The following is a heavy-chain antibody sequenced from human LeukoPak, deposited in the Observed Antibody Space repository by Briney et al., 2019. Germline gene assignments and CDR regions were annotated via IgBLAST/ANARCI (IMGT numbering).Heavy chain of an antibody. CDR2: ISSSGSTI. J-gene: IGHJ6*04. D-gene: IGHD3-10*02. Sequence: GGSLRLSCAASGFTFSSYEMNWVRRAPGKGLEWVSYISSSGSTIYYADSVKGRFTTSRDNAKNSLYLQMNSLRAEDTAVYYCAELGIIMIGGAWGKGTTVTISS. CDR1: GFTFSSYE. V-gene: IGHV3-48*03. CDR3: AELGIIMIGGA.